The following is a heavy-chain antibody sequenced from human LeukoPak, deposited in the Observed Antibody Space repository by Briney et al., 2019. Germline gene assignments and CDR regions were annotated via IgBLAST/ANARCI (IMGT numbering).Heavy chain of an antibody. Sequence: KPSETLSLTCAVSGGSISSYYWSWIRQPPGKGLEWIGYVFYSGNTNYNPSLKSRVTISVDTSKNQFSLKLNSVTAADTDVYYCARGPTRYYFDFWGQGTLVTVSS. CDR3: ARGPTRYYFDF. CDR2: VFYSGNT. D-gene: IGHD1-1*01. V-gene: IGHV4-59*01. J-gene: IGHJ4*02. CDR1: GGSISSYY.